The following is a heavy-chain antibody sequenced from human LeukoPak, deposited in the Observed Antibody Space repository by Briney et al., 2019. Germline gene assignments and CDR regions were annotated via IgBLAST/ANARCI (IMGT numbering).Heavy chain of an antibody. D-gene: IGHD7-27*01. CDR3: AKDGGLWVSAHWGDS. V-gene: IGHV3-23*01. J-gene: IGHJ4*02. Sequence: GGSLRLSCAASGFTFSSYAMSWVRQAPGKGLEWVSAISGSGDSTYYGDSVKGRFTISRDNSKNTLYLQMNSLRAEDTAVYYCAKDGGLWVSAHWGDSWGRGTLVTVSS. CDR2: ISGSGDST. CDR1: GFTFSSYA.